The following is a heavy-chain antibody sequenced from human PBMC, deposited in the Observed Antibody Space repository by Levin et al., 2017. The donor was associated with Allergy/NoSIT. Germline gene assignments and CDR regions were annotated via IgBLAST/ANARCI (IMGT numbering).Heavy chain of an antibody. CDR3: ATYEIGVGGRGS. Sequence: KASETLSLICSVSGGSVSTYHWSWIRQPPGKGLEWIGYNYDSAIYYSPSLKSRVTMSVDTSKNQFSLKLSSVTAADTAVYYCATYEIGVGGRGSWGQGILVTVSS. CDR1: GGSVSTYH. J-gene: IGHJ5*02. CDR2: NYDSAI. V-gene: IGHV4-59*02. D-gene: IGHD2-8*01.